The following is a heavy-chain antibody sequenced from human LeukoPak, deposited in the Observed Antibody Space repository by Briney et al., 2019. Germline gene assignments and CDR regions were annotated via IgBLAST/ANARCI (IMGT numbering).Heavy chain of an antibody. CDR3: ATVSAREDFDY. J-gene: IGHJ4*02. CDR2: FDPEDGET. Sequence: ASVKVSCKVSGYTLTELSMHWVRQTPGKGLEWMGGFDPEDGETIYAQKFQGRVTMTEDTSTDTAYMELSSLRSEDTAVYHCATVSAREDFDYWGQGTLVTASS. CDR1: GYTLTELS. V-gene: IGHV1-24*01. D-gene: IGHD3-10*01.